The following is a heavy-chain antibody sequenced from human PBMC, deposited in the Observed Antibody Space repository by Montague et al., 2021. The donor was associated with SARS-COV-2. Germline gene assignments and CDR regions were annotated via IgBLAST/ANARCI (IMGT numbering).Heavy chain of an antibody. V-gene: IGHV3-20*03. Sequence: SLSLSLSASGFIFDNYGMSWVRRVPGKGLEWVSNINWNGDSTGYADSVKGRFTISRDNAKNSLSLQMNSLRAEDTALYYCARDRYSISPYFDYWGQGILVTVSS. D-gene: IGHD6-6*01. CDR3: ARDRYSISPYFDY. CDR2: INWNGDST. J-gene: IGHJ4*02. CDR1: GFIFDNYG.